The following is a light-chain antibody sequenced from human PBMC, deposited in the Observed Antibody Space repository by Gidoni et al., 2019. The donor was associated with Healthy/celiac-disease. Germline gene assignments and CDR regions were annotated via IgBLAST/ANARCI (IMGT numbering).Light chain of an antibody. CDR3: QQYGSSPFT. Sequence: EIVLTQSPGTLALSPGERATLSCRASQSVSSSYLAWYQQKPGQAPRLLIYGASSRATGIPDRFSGSWSGTDFTLTISRLEPEDFAVYYCQQYGSSPFTFGPXTNVDIK. V-gene: IGKV3-20*01. J-gene: IGKJ3*01. CDR1: QSVSSSY. CDR2: GAS.